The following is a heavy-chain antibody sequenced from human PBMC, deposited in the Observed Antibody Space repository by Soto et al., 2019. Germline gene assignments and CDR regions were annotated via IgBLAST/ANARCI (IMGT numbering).Heavy chain of an antibody. Sequence: ASVKVSCKASGYTLTSYGISWVRQAPGQGLEWMGWISAYNGNTNYAQKLQGRVTMTTDTSTSTAYMELRSLRSDDTAVYYCARGAYTIFERLGTFWFDPWGQGTLVTVSS. J-gene: IGHJ5*02. CDR1: GYTLTSYG. CDR2: ISAYNGNT. CDR3: ARGAYTIFERLGTFWFDP. D-gene: IGHD3-3*01. V-gene: IGHV1-18*01.